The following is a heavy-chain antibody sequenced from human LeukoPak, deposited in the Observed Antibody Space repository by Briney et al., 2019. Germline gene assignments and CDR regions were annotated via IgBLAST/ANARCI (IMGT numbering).Heavy chain of an antibody. CDR2: IKQDGSEK. CDR1: GFTFSNYW. D-gene: IGHD1-1*01. J-gene: IGHJ4*02. CDR3: ARNDGFDY. V-gene: IGHV3-7*02. Sequence: GSLRLSCAASGFTFSNYWKSWVRQAPGKGLEWVANIKQDGSEKYYVDSVKGRFTISRDNAKNSLYLQMNSLRDEDTAVYYCARNDGFDYWGQGTLVTVSS.